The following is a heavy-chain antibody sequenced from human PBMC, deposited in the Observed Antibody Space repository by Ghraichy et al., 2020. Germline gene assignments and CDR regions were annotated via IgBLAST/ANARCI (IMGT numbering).Heavy chain of an antibody. CDR2: IYYSGST. D-gene: IGHD3-3*01. V-gene: IGHV4-39*07. J-gene: IGHJ4*02. Sequence: SETLSLTCTVSGGSISSSSYYWGWIRQPPGKGLEWIGSIYYSGSTYYNPSLKSRVTISVDTSKNQFSLKLSSVTAADTAVYYCARYFWSGYRIDYWGQGTLVTVSS. CDR3: ARYFWSGYRIDY. CDR1: GGSISSSSYY.